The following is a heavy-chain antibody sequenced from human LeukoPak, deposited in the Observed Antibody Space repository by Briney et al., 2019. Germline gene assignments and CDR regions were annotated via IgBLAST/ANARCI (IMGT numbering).Heavy chain of an antibody. V-gene: IGHV1-2*02. CDR3: ARAGEAAAGRPFDY. D-gene: IGHD6-13*01. Sequence: GASVKVSCKASGYTFTGYYMHWVRQAPGQGLEWMGWINPNSGGTNYAQKFQGRVTMTKDTSISTAYMELSRLRSDDTAVYYCARAGEAAAGRPFDYWGQGTLVTVSS. J-gene: IGHJ4*02. CDR1: GYTFTGYY. CDR2: INPNSGGT.